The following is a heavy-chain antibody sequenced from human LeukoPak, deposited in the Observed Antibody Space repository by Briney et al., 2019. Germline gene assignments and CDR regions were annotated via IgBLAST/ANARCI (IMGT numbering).Heavy chain of an antibody. CDR3: ARSSIAVAGDWSDYYYYYGMDV. V-gene: IGHV1-69*13. Sequence: GASVKVSCKASGGTFSSYAISWVRQAPGQGLEWMGGIIPIFGTANYAQKFQGRVTITADESTSTGYMEQSSLRSEDTAVYYCARSSIAVAGDWSDYYYYYGMDVWGQGTTVTVSS. CDR1: GGTFSSYA. D-gene: IGHD6-19*01. J-gene: IGHJ6*02. CDR2: IIPIFGTA.